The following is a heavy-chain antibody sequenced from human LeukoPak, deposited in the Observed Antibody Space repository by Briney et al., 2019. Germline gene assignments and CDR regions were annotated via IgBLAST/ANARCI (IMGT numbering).Heavy chain of an antibody. CDR2: IYHSGST. V-gene: IGHV4-59*12. CDR3: ARDEYSSSNWYFDL. CDR1: GGSISSYY. J-gene: IGHJ2*01. D-gene: IGHD6-6*01. Sequence: SETLSLTCTVSGGSISSYYWSWIRQPPGKGLEWIGYIYHSGSTYYNPSLKSRVTISVDRSKNQFSLKLSSVTAADTAVYYCARDEYSSSNWYFDLWGRGTLVTVSS.